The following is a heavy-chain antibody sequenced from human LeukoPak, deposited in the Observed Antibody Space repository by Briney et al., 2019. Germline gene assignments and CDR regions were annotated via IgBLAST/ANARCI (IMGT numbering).Heavy chain of an antibody. Sequence: GGSLRLSCAASGFTFSSSAMSWVRQVPGKGLEWVSGISASGGSTYYADSVRGRFTISRDNPKNTLYVQMNSLRAEDTAVYYCARGRGADYGGNSGYFDYWGQGTLVTVSS. CDR1: GFTFSSSA. V-gene: IGHV3-23*01. J-gene: IGHJ4*02. CDR3: ARGRGADYGGNSGYFDY. CDR2: ISASGGST. D-gene: IGHD4-23*01.